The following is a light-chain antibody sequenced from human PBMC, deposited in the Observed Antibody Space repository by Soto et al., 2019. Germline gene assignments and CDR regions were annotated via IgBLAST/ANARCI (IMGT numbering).Light chain of an antibody. V-gene: IGKV1-39*01. CDR1: QSISSY. CDR3: QQSYSTRLT. CDR2: AAS. J-gene: IGKJ3*01. Sequence: DIQMTQSPSSLSASVGDRVTITCRASQSISSYLNWYQQKPGKAPKLLIYAASSLQSGVPSRFSGRRSGTDFTLTISSLQPEDFATYYCQQSYSTRLTFGPGTKVDIK.